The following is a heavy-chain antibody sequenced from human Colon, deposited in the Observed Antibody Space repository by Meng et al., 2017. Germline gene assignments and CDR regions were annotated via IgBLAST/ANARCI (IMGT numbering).Heavy chain of an antibody. Sequence: GESLKISCAASGFTFSSYAMHWVRQAPGKGLEWVAVISYDGSNKYYADSVKGRFTISRDNSKNTLYLQMNSLRAEDTAVYYCARVPQRSYYYGSGSFWYYWGQGTLVTVSS. CDR1: GFTFSSYA. D-gene: IGHD3-10*01. V-gene: IGHV3-30*04. CDR3: ARVPQRSYYYGSGSFWYY. J-gene: IGHJ4*02. CDR2: ISYDGSNK.